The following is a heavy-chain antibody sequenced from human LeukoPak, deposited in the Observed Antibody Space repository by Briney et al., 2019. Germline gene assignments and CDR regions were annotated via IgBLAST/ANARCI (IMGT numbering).Heavy chain of an antibody. J-gene: IGHJ4*02. V-gene: IGHV3-21*01. D-gene: IGHD1-7*01. CDR2: ISTTSSHI. CDR3: ARADRDDEGELLPTSD. Sequence: GGSLRLPCNASGYTFSRHNMNWVRRAPGVGLEWVSSISTTSSHIRYAVSVKGRFTMSRDNARNSLYLQMTSLRAEDTAVYYCARADRDDEGELLPTSDWGQGTLVTVSS. CDR1: GYTFSRHN.